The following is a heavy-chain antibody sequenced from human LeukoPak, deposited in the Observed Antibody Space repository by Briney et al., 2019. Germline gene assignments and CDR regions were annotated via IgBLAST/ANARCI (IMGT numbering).Heavy chain of an antibody. V-gene: IGHV4-4*07. CDR2: IYASGNT. CDR3: ARGRGSSWYYFDS. Sequence: SETLSLTCTVSGGSISSYYWSWVRQPAGKGLEWIGRIYASGNTNYNPSLKGRVTMTVDTTKNQFSLNLSSVTAADTAVYYCARGRGSSWYYFDSWGQGTLVTVSS. J-gene: IGHJ4*02. CDR1: GGSISSYY. D-gene: IGHD6-13*01.